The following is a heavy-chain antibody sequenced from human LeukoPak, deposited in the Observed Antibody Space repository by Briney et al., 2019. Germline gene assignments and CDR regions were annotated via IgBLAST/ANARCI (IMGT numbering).Heavy chain of an antibody. CDR1: GVSISSYY. D-gene: IGHD3-3*01. CDR3: ARILTIFGVVSKFDY. Sequence: SETLSLTCTVAGVSISSYYWSWIRQTHGKGLKWIGYFHNGGGIHYSPSLLGRATISAETSKNQFSLSLSSVTAADTAVYYCARILTIFGVVSKFDYWGQGALVTVSS. CDR2: FHNGGGI. V-gene: IGHV4-59*01. J-gene: IGHJ4*02.